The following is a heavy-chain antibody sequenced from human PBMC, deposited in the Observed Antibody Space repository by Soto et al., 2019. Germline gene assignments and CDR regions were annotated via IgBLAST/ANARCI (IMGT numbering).Heavy chain of an antibody. V-gene: IGHV4-31*03. CDR3: ARALAPYGDYGVWYFDY. Sequence: QVQLQESGPGLVKPSQPLSLTCTVSGGSISSGGYYWSWIRQHPGKGLEWIGYIYYSGSTYYNPSLKSRVNISVDTSKNQFSLKLSSVTAADTAVYYCARALAPYGDYGVWYFDYWGQGTLVTVSS. CDR2: IYYSGST. J-gene: IGHJ4*02. D-gene: IGHD4-17*01. CDR1: GGSISSGGYY.